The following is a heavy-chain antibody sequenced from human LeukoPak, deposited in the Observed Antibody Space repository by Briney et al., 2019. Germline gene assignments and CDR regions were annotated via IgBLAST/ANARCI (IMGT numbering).Heavy chain of an antibody. D-gene: IGHD1-26*01. Sequence: PSETLSLTCSVPGASISGGTYYWGWIRHPPGKGLEWIGSIYYTGSTYDNPSLKSRVTISVDTSKNQFSLKLSSVTAADTAVYYCARRGGSGRAFDYWGQGTLVTVSS. CDR2: IYYTGST. J-gene: IGHJ4*02. V-gene: IGHV4-39*01. CDR1: GASISGGTYY. CDR3: ARRGGSGRAFDY.